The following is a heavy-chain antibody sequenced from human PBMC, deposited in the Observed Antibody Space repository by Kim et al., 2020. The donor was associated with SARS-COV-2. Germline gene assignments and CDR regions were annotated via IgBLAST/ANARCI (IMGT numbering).Heavy chain of an antibody. CDR2: ISYDGSNK. Sequence: GGSLRLSCAASGFTFSSYGMHWVRQAPGKGLEWVAVISYDGSNKYYADSVKGRFTISRDNSKNTLYLQMNSLRAEDTAVYYCAKVVPAASYYYYGMDVWGQGTTVTVSS. V-gene: IGHV3-30*18. J-gene: IGHJ6*02. CDR1: GFTFSSYG. CDR3: AKVVPAASYYYYGMDV. D-gene: IGHD2-2*01.